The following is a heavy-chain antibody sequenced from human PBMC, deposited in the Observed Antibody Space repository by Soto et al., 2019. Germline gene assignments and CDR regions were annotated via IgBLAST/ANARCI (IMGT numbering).Heavy chain of an antibody. J-gene: IGHJ4*02. V-gene: IGHV3-23*01. CDR3: AKGGALGLYYFDY. CDR1: GFTFSSYV. D-gene: IGHD3-10*01. Sequence: GGSLRLSCAASGFTFSSYVMSWVRQAPGKGLEWVSTISAGGSSTYYADSVKGRFTISRDNSKNTLYLQMNSLRTEETAVYYYAKGGALGLYYFDYWAQETLVTVSS. CDR2: ISAGGSST.